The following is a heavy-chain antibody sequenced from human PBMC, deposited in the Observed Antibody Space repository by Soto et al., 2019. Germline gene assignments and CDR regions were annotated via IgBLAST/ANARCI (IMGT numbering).Heavy chain of an antibody. CDR3: ARVGSFSASSRPTCMEI. CDR1: GGTFSSYA. V-gene: IGHV1-69*13. J-gene: IGHJ6*02. D-gene: IGHD1-26*01. CDR2: IIPIFGTA. Sequence: AVKISCKASGGTFSSYAISWVRQAPGQGLEWMGGIIPIFGTANYAQKFQGRVTITADESTRTAYMELSSLRSEETAVYYCARVGSFSASSRPTCMEIWGQGTTVTVSS.